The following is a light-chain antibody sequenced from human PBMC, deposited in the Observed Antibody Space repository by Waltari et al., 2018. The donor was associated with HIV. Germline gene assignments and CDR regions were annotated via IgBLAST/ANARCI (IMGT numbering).Light chain of an antibody. Sequence: QSVLTQPPSASGTPGQLVTISCSGGTPYIGRKTAAWYQQPQGTAPKLLIYSNDQRPSGIPDRFSGSKSGTSASLAISGLQSEDEADYYCAAWDDSLNVWVFGGGTKLTVL. CDR3: AAWDDSLNVWV. V-gene: IGLV1-44*01. CDR2: SND. J-gene: IGLJ3*02. CDR1: TPYIGRKT.